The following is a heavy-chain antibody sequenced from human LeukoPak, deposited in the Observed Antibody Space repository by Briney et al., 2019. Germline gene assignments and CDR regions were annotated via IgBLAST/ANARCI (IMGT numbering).Heavy chain of an antibody. Sequence: GRSLRLSCAASGFTFDDYAMHWVRQAPGKGLEWVSGISWNSGSIGYADSVKGRFTISRDNAKNSLYLQMNRLRAEDTALYYCAKDIQQLPDLDYYYYGMDVWGQGTTVTVSS. CDR3: AKDIQQLPDLDYYYYGMDV. J-gene: IGHJ6*02. D-gene: IGHD6-13*01. CDR2: ISWNSGSI. V-gene: IGHV3-9*01. CDR1: GFTFDDYA.